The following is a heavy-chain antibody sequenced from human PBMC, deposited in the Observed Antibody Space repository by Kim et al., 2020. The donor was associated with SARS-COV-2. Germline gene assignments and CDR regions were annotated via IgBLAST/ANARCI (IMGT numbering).Heavy chain of an antibody. J-gene: IGHJ6*02. Sequence: GGSLRLSCAASGFTFSSYGMHWVRQAPGKGLECVAAIWYDGSNKYYADSVKGRFTISRDNSKNTLYLQMNSLRAEDTAVYYCAKNRDYYYYGMDVWGQGTTVTVSS. CDR3: AKNRDYYYYGMDV. CDR2: IWYDGSNK. V-gene: IGHV3-33*06. CDR1: GFTFSSYG.